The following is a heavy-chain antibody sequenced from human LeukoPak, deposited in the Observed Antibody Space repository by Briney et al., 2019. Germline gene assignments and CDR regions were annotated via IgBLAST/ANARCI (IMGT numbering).Heavy chain of an antibody. D-gene: IGHD3-10*01. Sequence: PGGSLRLSCAASGFTFSSYSMNWVRQAPGKGLEWVSSISSSSSYIYYADSVKGRFTISRDNAKNSLYLQMNSLRAEDTAVYYCAIIGITMVRGGNWGQGTLVTVSS. CDR3: AIIGITMVRGGN. J-gene: IGHJ4*02. CDR2: ISSSSSYI. CDR1: GFTFSSYS. V-gene: IGHV3-21*01.